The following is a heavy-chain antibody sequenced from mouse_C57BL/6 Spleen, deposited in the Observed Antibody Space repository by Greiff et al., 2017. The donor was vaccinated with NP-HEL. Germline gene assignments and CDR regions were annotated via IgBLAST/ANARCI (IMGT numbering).Heavy chain of an antibody. V-gene: IGHV1-54*01. CDR2: INPGSGGT. CDR3: ARGAFDY. CDR1: GYAFTNYL. J-gene: IGHJ2*01. Sequence: VQLQQSGAELVRPGTSVKLSCKASGYAFTNYLIEWVKQRPGQGLEWIGVINPGSGGTNYNEKFKGKATLTADKSSSTAYMQLSSLTSEDSAVYFCARGAFDYWGQGTTLTVSS.